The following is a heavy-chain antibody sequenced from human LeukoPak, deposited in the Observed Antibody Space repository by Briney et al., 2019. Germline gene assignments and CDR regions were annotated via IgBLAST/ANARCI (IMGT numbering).Heavy chain of an antibody. CDR2: ISYDGSNK. V-gene: IGHV3-30*04. J-gene: IGHJ6*04. CDR3: ARDGVVPAARYSGKGMDV. CDR1: GFTFSSYA. Sequence: PGGSLRLSCAASGFTFSSYAMHWVRQAPGKGLEWVAVISYDGSNKYYADSVKGRFTISRDNSKNTLYLQMDSLRAEDTAVYYCARDGVVPAARYSGKGMDVWGKGTTVTVSS. D-gene: IGHD2-2*01.